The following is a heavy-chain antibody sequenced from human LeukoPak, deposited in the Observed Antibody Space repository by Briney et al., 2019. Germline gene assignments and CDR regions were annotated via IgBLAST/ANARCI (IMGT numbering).Heavy chain of an antibody. Sequence: PSETLSLTCAVYGGSFSGYYWSWVRQAPGKGLEWVSAISGSGGSTYYADSVKGRFTISRDNSKNTLYLQMNSLRAEDTAVYYCAKDPGVGAFHTIFGVASGYYYYMDDWGKGTTVTVSS. D-gene: IGHD3-3*01. J-gene: IGHJ6*03. V-gene: IGHV3-23*01. CDR3: AKDPGVGAFHTIFGVASGYYYYMDD. CDR2: ISGSGGST. CDR1: GGSFSGYY.